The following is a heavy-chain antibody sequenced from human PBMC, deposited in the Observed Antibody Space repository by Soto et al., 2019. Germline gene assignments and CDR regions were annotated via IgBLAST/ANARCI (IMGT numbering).Heavy chain of an antibody. Sequence: ASVKVSCKASGYTFTGYYMHWVRQAPGQGLEWMGWINPNSGGTDYAENVQGRVTMTRDTSISTAYMDLGRLRSDDTALYYCARGRGYCTNGVCYMHFDYWGQGTLVTVSS. V-gene: IGHV1-2*02. CDR3: ARGRGYCTNGVCYMHFDY. D-gene: IGHD2-8*01. CDR2: INPNSGGT. J-gene: IGHJ4*02. CDR1: GYTFTGYY.